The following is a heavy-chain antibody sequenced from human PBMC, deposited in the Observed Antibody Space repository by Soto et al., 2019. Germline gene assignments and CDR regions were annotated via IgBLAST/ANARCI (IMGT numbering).Heavy chain of an antibody. CDR1: GFTFSSYS. CDR3: ARVGYYYDSSGYYAPIDY. V-gene: IGHV3-21*01. CDR2: ISSSSSYI. J-gene: IGHJ4*02. D-gene: IGHD3-22*01. Sequence: PGGSLRLSCAASGFTFSSYSMNWVRQAPGKGLEWVSSISSSSSYIYYADSVKGRFTISRDNAKNSLYLQMNSLRAEDTAVYYCARVGYYYDSSGYYAPIDYWGQGTLVTVSS.